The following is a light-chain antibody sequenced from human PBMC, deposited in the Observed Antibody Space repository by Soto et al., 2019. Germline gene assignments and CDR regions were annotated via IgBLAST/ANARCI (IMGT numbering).Light chain of an antibody. CDR3: QQYYSYPFT. CDR1: QGISSY. Sequence: AIRMTQSPSSLSASTGDRVTITCRASQGISSYLAWYQQKPGKAPKLLIYAASTLQSGVPSRFSGSGSGTEFTLTISCLKSEDFATYYCQQYYSYPFTFGPGTKVDIK. V-gene: IGKV1-8*01. CDR2: AAS. J-gene: IGKJ3*01.